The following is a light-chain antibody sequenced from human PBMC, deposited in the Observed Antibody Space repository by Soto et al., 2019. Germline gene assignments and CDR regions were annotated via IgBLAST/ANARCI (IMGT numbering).Light chain of an antibody. Sequence: QSALTQPASMSGSPGQSITISCPGTRTDAGGYNYVSWYQQHPAKVPKLLIYEVSNRPSGVSNRFSGSKSGSTASLTISGLQPEDEGDYYCSSYTRSNTWVFGGGTKLTVL. J-gene: IGLJ3*02. CDR2: EVS. CDR1: RTDAGGYNY. CDR3: SSYTRSNTWV. V-gene: IGLV2-14*01.